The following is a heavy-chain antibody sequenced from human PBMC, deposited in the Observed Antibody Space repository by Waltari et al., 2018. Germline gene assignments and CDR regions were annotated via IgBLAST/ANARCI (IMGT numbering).Heavy chain of an antibody. V-gene: IGHV3-11*04. J-gene: IGHJ3*02. CDR3: ARVTTDYAFDI. D-gene: IGHD4-17*01. CDR1: GSSFGDSY. CDR2: ITASGRGI. Sequence: QVHLVESGGGVVKPGGSLRLSCPVSGSSFGDSYMSWIRQAPGKGLEWVSYITASGRGIYYSDSVRGRFIISRDNVKNSLYLELNSLRVDDTAMYFCARVTTDYAFDIWGQGTLVTVSS.